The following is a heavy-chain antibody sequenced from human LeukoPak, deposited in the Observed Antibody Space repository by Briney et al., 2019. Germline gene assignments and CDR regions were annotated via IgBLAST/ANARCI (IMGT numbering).Heavy chain of an antibody. V-gene: IGHV4-39*07. J-gene: IGHJ6*02. CDR1: GGSISSSSYY. D-gene: IGHD3-16*01. CDR3: ARVTLSYYGMDV. Sequence: SETLSLTCTVSGGSISSSSYYWGWIRQPPGKGLEWIGSIYYSGSTYYNPSLKSRVTISVDTSKNQFSLKLSSVTAADTAVYYCARVTLSYYGMDVWGQGTTVTVSS. CDR2: IYYSGST.